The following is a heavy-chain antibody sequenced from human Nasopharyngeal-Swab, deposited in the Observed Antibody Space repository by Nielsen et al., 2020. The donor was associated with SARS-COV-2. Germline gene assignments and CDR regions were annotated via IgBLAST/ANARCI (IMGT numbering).Heavy chain of an antibody. CDR1: GFTFSSYA. D-gene: IGHD2-15*01. CDR3: ARERTDCSGGSCYSYGMDV. V-gene: IGHV3-13*01. CDR2: IGTAGDT. Sequence: GGPLRLPCAASGFTFSSYALHWVRQATGRGLEWVSAIGTAGDTYYPGSVKGRFTISRENAKNSLYLQMNSLRAGDTAVYYCARERTDCSGGSCYSYGMDVWGQGTTVTVSS. J-gene: IGHJ6*02.